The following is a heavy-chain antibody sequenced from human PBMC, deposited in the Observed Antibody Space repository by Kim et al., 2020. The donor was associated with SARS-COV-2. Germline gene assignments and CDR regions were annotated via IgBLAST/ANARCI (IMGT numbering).Heavy chain of an antibody. Sequence: ASVKVSCKASGYSFTTVALYWWRRAPGQGLEWMGWINGGNGNTRYSQKFQARVSITRDTSPTTAYLDLGGRRSEDTAGYYFAREAVAGPFDHWAQETLVT. J-gene: IGHJ4*02. CDR2: INGGNGNT. CDR3: AREAVAGPFDH. D-gene: IGHD6-19*01. CDR1: GYSFTTVA. V-gene: IGHV1-3*01.